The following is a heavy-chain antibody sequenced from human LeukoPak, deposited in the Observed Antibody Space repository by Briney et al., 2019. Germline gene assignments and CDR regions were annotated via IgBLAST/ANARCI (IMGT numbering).Heavy chain of an antibody. D-gene: IGHD5-18*01. Sequence: PGGSLRLSCAASGFTFSNYGMHWVRQAPGKGLEWVAVMWYDGSNKYYTDSVKGRFTISRDNSKNTLYLQMNSLRAEGTAVYYCAREDTSLVIAYWGQGTLVTVSS. CDR1: GFTFSNYG. CDR3: AREDTSLVIAY. J-gene: IGHJ4*02. CDR2: MWYDGSNK. V-gene: IGHV3-33*01.